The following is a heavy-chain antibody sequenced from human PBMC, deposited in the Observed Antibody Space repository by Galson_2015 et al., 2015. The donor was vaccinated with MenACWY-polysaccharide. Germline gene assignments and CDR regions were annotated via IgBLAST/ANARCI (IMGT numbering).Heavy chain of an antibody. V-gene: IGHV3-33*05. CDR1: GSRFSHSG. J-gene: IGHJ4*02. CDR2: IQYDGSKI. D-gene: IGHD6-13*01. CDR3: AKVGPRSSWTMGIDY. Sequence: SLRLSCAASGSRFSHSGMHWVRQAPGKGLEWVAVIQYDGSKIVYADSVKGRFTVSRDNSKNTLYLEMNSLRAEDTAVYYCAKVGPRSSWTMGIDYWGQGTLVTVSS.